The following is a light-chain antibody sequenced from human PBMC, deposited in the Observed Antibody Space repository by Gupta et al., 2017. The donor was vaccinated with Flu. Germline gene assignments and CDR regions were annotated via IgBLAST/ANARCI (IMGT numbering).Light chain of an antibody. Sequence: QSVVTQPPSASGTPGQRVIISCSGNRSNIGTNTVNWYQHFPRTAPKLLIYRDTRRPSEVPDRFSGSKSGTSASLVISGLQSEDEADYFCATWDVSLKVGVFGGGTKLTVL. CDR1: RSNIGTNT. CDR3: ATWDVSLKVGV. CDR2: RDT. J-gene: IGLJ3*02. V-gene: IGLV1-44*01.